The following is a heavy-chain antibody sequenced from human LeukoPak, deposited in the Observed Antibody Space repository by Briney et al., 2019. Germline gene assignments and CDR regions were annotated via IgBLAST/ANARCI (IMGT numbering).Heavy chain of an antibody. CDR3: ARDLRVVITGSFDS. CDR1: GFSFDDYG. Sequence: TGGSLRLSCAASGFSFDDYGLTWVRQAPGKGLEWVSGINWNGDSTDYADSVKGRFTISRDNAKNSLYLQINSLRAEDTALYYCARDLRVVITGSFDSWGQGTLVTVSS. J-gene: IGHJ4*02. D-gene: IGHD3-22*01. CDR2: INWNGDST. V-gene: IGHV3-20*04.